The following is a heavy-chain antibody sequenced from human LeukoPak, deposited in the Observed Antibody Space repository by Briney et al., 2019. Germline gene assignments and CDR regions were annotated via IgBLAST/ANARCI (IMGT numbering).Heavy chain of an antibody. V-gene: IGHV3-11*04. D-gene: IGHD3-16*01. CDR3: AREQRLGEIGVYYYYYMDV. CDR1: GFTFSDYY. CDR2: ISSSGSTI. Sequence: GGSLRLSCAASGFTFSDYYMSWIRQAPGKGLEWVSYISSSGSTIYYADSVKGRFTISRDNAKNSLYLQMNSLRAEDTAVYYCAREQRLGEIGVYYYYYMDVWGKGTTVTVSS. J-gene: IGHJ6*03.